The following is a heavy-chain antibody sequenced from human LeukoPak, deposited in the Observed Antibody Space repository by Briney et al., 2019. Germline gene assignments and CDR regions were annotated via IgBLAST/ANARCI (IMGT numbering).Heavy chain of an antibody. CDR3: AELGITMIGGV. V-gene: IGHV3-11*04. CDR1: GFTFSDYY. Sequence: PGGSLRLSCAASGFTFSDYYMTWIRQTPGKGLEWVSFISSSGSTISYADSVKGRFTISRDNAKNSLYLQMNSLRAEDTAVYYCAELGITMIGGVWGKGTTVTISS. D-gene: IGHD3-10*02. CDR2: ISSSGSTI. J-gene: IGHJ6*04.